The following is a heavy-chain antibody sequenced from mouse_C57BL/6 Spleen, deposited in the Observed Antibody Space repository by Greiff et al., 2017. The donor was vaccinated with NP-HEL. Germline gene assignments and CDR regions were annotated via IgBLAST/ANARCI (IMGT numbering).Heavy chain of an antibody. CDR3: ARKGNSWYFDV. Sequence: EVKLQESGPELVKPGASVNISCKASGYSFTGYYMNWVKQSPEKSLEWIGEINPSTGGTTYNQKFKAKATLTVDKSSSTAYMQLKSLTSEDSAVYYCARKGNSWYFDVWGTGTTVTVSS. V-gene: IGHV1-42*01. CDR2: INPSTGGT. J-gene: IGHJ1*03. CDR1: GYSFTGYY. D-gene: IGHD2-1*01.